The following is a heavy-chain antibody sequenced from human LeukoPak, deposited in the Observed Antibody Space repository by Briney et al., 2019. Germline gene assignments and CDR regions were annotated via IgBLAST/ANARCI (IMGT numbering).Heavy chain of an antibody. CDR1: GYTFTSYD. Sequence: GASVKVSCKASGYTFTSYDINWVRQATGQGLEWMGWMNPNSGNTGYAQKFQGRVTITRNTSISTAYMELSSLRSEDTAVYYCARINWGPTADYYYYYMDVWGKGTTVTVSS. D-gene: IGHD7-27*01. J-gene: IGHJ6*03. CDR3: ARINWGPTADYYYYYMDV. V-gene: IGHV1-8*03. CDR2: MNPNSGNT.